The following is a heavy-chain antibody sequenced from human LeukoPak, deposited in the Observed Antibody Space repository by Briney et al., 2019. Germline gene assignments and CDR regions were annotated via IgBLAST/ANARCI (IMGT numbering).Heavy chain of an antibody. J-gene: IGHJ4*02. D-gene: IGHD4-17*01. CDR1: GYTFTSYY. V-gene: IGHV1-69*05. CDR3: ARDNGDYID. Sequence: ASVKVSCKASGYTFTSYYMHWVRQAPGQGLEWMGRIIPIFGTTNYAQKFQGRVTITTDESTSTVYMELSSLRSEDTAVYYCARDNGDYIDWGQGTLVTVSS. CDR2: IIPIFGTT.